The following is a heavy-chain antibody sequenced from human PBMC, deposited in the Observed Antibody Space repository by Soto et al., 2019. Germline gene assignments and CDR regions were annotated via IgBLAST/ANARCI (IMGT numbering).Heavy chain of an antibody. D-gene: IGHD1-26*01. J-gene: IGHJ5*02. Sequence: ASVKVSCKASGYTFTSYGISWVRQAPGQGLEWMGWISAYNGNTNYAQKLQGRVTMTTDTSTSTAYMELRSLRSDDTAVYYGARDGFIETPNGFDPWGQGTLVTVSS. CDR3: ARDGFIETPNGFDP. CDR2: ISAYNGNT. CDR1: GYTFTSYG. V-gene: IGHV1-18*01.